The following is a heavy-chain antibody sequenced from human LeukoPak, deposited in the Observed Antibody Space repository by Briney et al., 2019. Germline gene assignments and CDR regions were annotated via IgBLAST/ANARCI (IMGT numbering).Heavy chain of an antibody. Sequence: SETLSLTCTVSGGSISSYYWSWIRQPPGKGLEWIGYIYYSGSTNYNPSLKSRVTISVDTSKNQFSLKLSSVTAADTAVYYCARGAVGVPVPDYWGQGTLVTVSS. D-gene: IGHD2-2*01. J-gene: IGHJ4*02. V-gene: IGHV4-59*01. CDR2: IYYSGST. CDR1: GGSISSYY. CDR3: ARGAVGVPVPDY.